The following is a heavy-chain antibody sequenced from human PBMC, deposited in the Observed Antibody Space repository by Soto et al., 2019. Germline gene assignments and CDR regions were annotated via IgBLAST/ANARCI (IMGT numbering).Heavy chain of an antibody. Sequence: EVQLVESGGGLVQPGGSLRLSCAASGFTFSSYSMNWVRQAPGKGLEWVSYISSSSSTIYYADSVKGRFTISRDNAKNSLYLQMNSLRDDDTAVYYCARDLFGDYGDYVFDYWGQGTLVTVSS. CDR2: ISSSSSTI. J-gene: IGHJ4*02. V-gene: IGHV3-48*02. CDR3: ARDLFGDYGDYVFDY. CDR1: GFTFSSYS. D-gene: IGHD4-17*01.